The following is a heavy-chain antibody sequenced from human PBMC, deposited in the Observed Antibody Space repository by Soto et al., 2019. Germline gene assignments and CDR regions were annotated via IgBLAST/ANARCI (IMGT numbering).Heavy chain of an antibody. CDR1: GYSFSIYW. Sequence: GESLNISCKGFGYSFSIYWINWVRQMPGKGLEWMGKIDLSDSYTNYSPSFQGHVTISADKSISTAYLQWSSLKASDTAMYYCGGGEFYFDRTPWFDFGGQGTLVTVSS. CDR2: IDLSDSYT. D-gene: IGHD3-10*01. J-gene: IGHJ4*02. V-gene: IGHV5-10-1*01. CDR3: GGGEFYFDRTPWFDF.